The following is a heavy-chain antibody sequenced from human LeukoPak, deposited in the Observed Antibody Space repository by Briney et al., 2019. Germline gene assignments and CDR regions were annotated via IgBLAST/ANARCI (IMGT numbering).Heavy chain of an antibody. Sequence: SETLSLTCTVSGYSISSGYYWGWIRPPPGKGLEWIGSIYHSGSTYYNPSLKSRVTISVDTSKNQFSLKLSSVTAADTAVYYCARESGAGYSGYDYVDYWGQGTLVTVSS. CDR1: GYSISSGYY. CDR2: IYHSGST. CDR3: ARESGAGYSGYDYVDY. D-gene: IGHD5-12*01. J-gene: IGHJ4*02. V-gene: IGHV4-38-2*02.